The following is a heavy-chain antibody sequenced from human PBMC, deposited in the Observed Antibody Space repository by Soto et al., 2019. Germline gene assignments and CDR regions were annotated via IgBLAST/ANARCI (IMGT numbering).Heavy chain of an antibody. V-gene: IGHV1-8*01. CDR2: MNPNSGNT. J-gene: IGHJ6*02. Sequence: ASVKVSCKASGYTFTSYDINWVRQATGQGLEWVGRMNPNSGNTGYTQKFQGRVTMTRNTSINTVYMEVRSLKSDDTAVYYCARNAALRSYFYGLDAWGQGTTVTVSS. CDR1: GYTFTSYD. CDR3: ARNAALRSYFYGLDA. D-gene: IGHD3-10*01.